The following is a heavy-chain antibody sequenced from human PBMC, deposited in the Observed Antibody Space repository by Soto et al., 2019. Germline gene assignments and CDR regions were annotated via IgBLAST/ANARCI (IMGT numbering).Heavy chain of an antibody. CDR3: ARGSGYYDSSGKWGDAFDI. CDR1: GYTLTSYG. J-gene: IGHJ3*02. CDR2: ISAYNGNT. Sequence: ASVKVSCKASGYTLTSYGISWVRQAPGQGLEWMGWISAYNGNTNYAQKLQGRVTMTTDTSTSTAYMELRSLRSDDTAVYYCARGSGYYDSSGKWGDAFDIWGQGTMVTVSS. D-gene: IGHD3-22*01. V-gene: IGHV1-18*01.